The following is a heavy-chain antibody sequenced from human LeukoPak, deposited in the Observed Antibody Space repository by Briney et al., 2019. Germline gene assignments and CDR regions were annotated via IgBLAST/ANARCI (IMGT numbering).Heavy chain of an antibody. CDR1: GFTLSSYW. J-gene: IGHJ3*02. Sequence: PGGSLRLSCAASGFTLSSYWMHWVRQAPGKGRVWVSHINSDGSSTSYADSVKGRLTISGDNAKNMLYLQMNSLGAEDTAVYYCARVRGQLWFADGFDIWGQGTMATVSS. V-gene: IGHV3-74*01. D-gene: IGHD3-10*01. CDR2: INSDGSST. CDR3: ARVRGQLWFADGFDI.